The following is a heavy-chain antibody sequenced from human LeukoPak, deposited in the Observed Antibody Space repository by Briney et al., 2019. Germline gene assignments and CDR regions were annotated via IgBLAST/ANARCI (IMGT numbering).Heavy chain of an antibody. CDR1: GFTVSRNY. D-gene: IGHD3-16*01. V-gene: IGHV3-53*01. Sequence: GGSLRLSCVASGFTVSRNYMSWVRQAPGKGLEWVSILYGGGTTYYADSVKGRFTISRDRSKNTVYLQMNSLRADDTAVYYCARDWGFDYWGQGTMVTVSS. CDR2: LYGGGTT. J-gene: IGHJ4*02. CDR3: ARDWGFDY.